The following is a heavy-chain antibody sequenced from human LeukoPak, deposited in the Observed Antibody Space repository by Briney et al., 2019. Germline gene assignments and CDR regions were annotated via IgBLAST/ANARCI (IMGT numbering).Heavy chain of an antibody. D-gene: IGHD5-18*01. CDR1: GFTFSSYS. V-gene: IGHV3-48*01. J-gene: IGHJ4*02. CDR3: ARARGYSYGYSDY. CDR2: ISSSGSII. Sequence: QAGGSLRLSCAASGFTFSSYSMNWVRQAPGKGLEWVSYISSSGSIIDYADSVKGRFTISRDNGKNSLYLQMNSLRAEDTAVYYCARARGYSYGYSDYWGQGTLVTVSS.